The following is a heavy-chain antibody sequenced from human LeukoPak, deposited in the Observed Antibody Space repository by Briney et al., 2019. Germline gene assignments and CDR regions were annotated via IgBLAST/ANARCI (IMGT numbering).Heavy chain of an antibody. J-gene: IGHJ4*02. V-gene: IGHV3-23*01. CDR2: ISGSGGST. CDR3: AKEDYGAYFDY. CDR1: GLTVSDNY. Sequence: GGSLRLSCAASGLTVSDNYMTWVRQAPGKGLEWVSAISGSGGSTYYADSVKGRFTISRDNSKNTLYLQMNSLRAEDTAVYYCAKEDYGAYFDYWGQGTLVTVSS. D-gene: IGHD4-17*01.